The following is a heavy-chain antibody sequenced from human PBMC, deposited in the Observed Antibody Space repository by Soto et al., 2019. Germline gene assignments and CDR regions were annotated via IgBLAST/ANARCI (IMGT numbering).Heavy chain of an antibody. CDR1: GYSFTSYW. Sequence: PGESLKISCKGSGYSFTSYWISWVRQMPGKGLEWMGSIDPSDSYTNYSPSFQGHVTISADKSISTAYLQWSSLKASDTAIYYCAWLITGTTSDYYYGMDVWGQGTTVTVSS. CDR3: AWLITGTTSDYYYGMDV. J-gene: IGHJ6*02. V-gene: IGHV5-10-1*01. CDR2: IDPSDSYT. D-gene: IGHD1-7*01.